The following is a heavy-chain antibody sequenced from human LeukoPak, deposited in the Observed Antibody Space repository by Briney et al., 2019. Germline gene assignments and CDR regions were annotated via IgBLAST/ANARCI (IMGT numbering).Heavy chain of an antibody. Sequence: ASVKVSCKSSVYTFTSYYLHWARQAPGQGLEWMGIINPSGGSTSYAQKFQDRVTMTRDMSTSTVYMELSSMRSEDTAVYYCARDYDFWSGYDVVRPKYYFDYWGQGTLVTVSS. CDR1: VYTFTSYY. D-gene: IGHD3-3*01. J-gene: IGHJ4*02. V-gene: IGHV1-46*01. CDR3: ARDYDFWSGYDVVRPKYYFDY. CDR2: INPSGGST.